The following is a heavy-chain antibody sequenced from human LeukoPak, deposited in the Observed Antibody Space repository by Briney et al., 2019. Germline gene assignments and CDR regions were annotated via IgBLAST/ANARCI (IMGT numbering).Heavy chain of an antibody. Sequence: SETLSLTCTVSGGSISSSNYYWGWIRQPPGKGLEWIGNIYYSGSAYYNSSLKSRVTISVDTSKNQFSLKLSSVTAADTAVYYCARGTDYDSSGYPLSEFDYWGQGTLVTVSS. D-gene: IGHD3-22*01. J-gene: IGHJ4*02. CDR3: ARGTDYDSSGYPLSEFDY. CDR2: IYYSGSA. V-gene: IGHV4-39*07. CDR1: GGSISSSNYY.